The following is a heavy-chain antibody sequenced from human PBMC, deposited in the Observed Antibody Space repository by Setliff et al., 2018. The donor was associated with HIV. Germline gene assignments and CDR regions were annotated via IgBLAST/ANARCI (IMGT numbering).Heavy chain of an antibody. J-gene: IGHJ4*02. V-gene: IGHV3-23*01. CDR3: AKGIHFWSGYYDY. D-gene: IGHD3-3*02. CDR1: GLGYTFYNYA. CDR2: TSGSGGRT. Sequence: GGSLRLSCAASGLGYTFYNYAMTWVRQAPGKGLEWVSSTSGSGGRTYYTDSVKGRFTISRHNSKDTVFLQMDSLRAEDTALYYCAKGIHFWSGYYDYWGQGTVVTVSS.